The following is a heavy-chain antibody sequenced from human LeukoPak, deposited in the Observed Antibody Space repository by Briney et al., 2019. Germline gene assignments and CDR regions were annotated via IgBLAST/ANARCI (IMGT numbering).Heavy chain of an antibody. CDR1: GGSMRSYY. CDR3: ARTKSGWYYSDY. D-gene: IGHD6-19*01. CDR2: VYYSGTA. V-gene: IGHV4-59*08. Sequence: KPSETLSLTCTVSGGSMRSYYWSWIRQLPGKGLELIGYVYYSGTANYNPSLESRVTILVDTSKNQFSLNLSSVTAADTAVYYCARTKSGWYYSDYWGQGTLVSVSS. J-gene: IGHJ4*02.